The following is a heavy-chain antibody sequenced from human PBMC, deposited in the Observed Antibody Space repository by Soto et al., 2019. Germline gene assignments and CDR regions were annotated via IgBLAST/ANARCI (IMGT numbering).Heavy chain of an antibody. CDR1: GFTFTNAW. CDR2: IKSKTDGGAT. J-gene: IGHJ4*01. Sequence: PGGSLRLSCAASGFTFTNAWINWVRQAPGKGLEWVGRIKSKTDGGATDYAEPVKGRFDISRDDSNNMVYLQMNSLKIEDTAIYYCTTDSYSTIIIVRFDYWGHGTLVTSPQ. D-gene: IGHD2-8*01. CDR3: TTDSYSTIIIVRFDY. V-gene: IGHV3-15*07.